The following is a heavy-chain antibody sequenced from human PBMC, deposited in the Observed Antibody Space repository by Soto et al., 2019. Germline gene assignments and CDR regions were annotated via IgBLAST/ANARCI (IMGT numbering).Heavy chain of an antibody. V-gene: IGHV4-61*05. CDR1: GGSISSSSYY. CDR3: ARASGSTVTTPLDY. Sequence: SETLSLTCTVSGGSISSSSYYWGWIRQPPGKGLEWIGYIYYSGSTNYNPSLKSRVTISVDTSKNQFSLKLSSVTAADTAVYYCARASGSTVTTPLDYWGQGTLVTVSS. D-gene: IGHD4-17*01. J-gene: IGHJ4*02. CDR2: IYYSGST.